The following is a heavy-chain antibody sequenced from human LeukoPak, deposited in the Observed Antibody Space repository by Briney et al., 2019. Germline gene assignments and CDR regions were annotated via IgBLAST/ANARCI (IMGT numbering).Heavy chain of an antibody. Sequence: GASVKVSCKASGYTFTSYDINWVRQATGQGLEWIGWMNPNSGNTGYAQKFQGRVTITRNTSISTAYMELSSLRSEDTAVYYCATAVVPATSGWSATPGAFDIWGQGTMVTVSS. V-gene: IGHV1-8*03. J-gene: IGHJ3*02. CDR1: GYTFTSYD. D-gene: IGHD6-19*01. CDR3: ATAVVPATSGWSATPGAFDI. CDR2: MNPNSGNT.